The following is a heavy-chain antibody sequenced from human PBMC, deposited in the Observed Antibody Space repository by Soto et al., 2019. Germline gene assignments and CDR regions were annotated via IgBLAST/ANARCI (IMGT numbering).Heavy chain of an antibody. CDR1: GGSISSYY. D-gene: IGHD3-3*01. Sequence: SETLSLTFTVSGGSISSYYWSWIRQPPGKGLEWIGYIYYSGTTNYNPSLKSRVTISVDTSKNQFSLKLSSVTVADTAVYYCARDHRRFGEFDPWGQGTLVTVSS. V-gene: IGHV4-59*01. CDR3: ARDHRRFGEFDP. J-gene: IGHJ5*02. CDR2: IYYSGTT.